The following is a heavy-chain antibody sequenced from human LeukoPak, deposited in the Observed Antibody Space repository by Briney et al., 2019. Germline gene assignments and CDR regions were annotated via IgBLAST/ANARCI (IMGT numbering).Heavy chain of an antibody. CDR2: INPSGGST. Sequence: ASVTVSCKASGYSFTSYYIHWVRQAPGQGLEWMGIINPSGGSTSYAQKFQGRVTMTRDKSTSTVFIELSSLRSEDTAVYFCARVPDCSGGSCRHAFDIWGQGTMVTVSS. J-gene: IGHJ3*02. CDR3: ARVPDCSGGSCRHAFDI. V-gene: IGHV1-46*01. CDR1: GYSFTSYY. D-gene: IGHD2-15*01.